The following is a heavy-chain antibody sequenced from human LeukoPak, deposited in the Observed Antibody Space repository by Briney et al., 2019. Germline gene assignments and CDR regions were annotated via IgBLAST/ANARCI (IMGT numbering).Heavy chain of an antibody. D-gene: IGHD1-1*01. J-gene: IGHJ4*02. CDR1: GFTFNRCW. V-gene: IGHV4-34*08. Sequence: PGGSLRLSCVVSGFTFNRCWMNWVRQAPGKGLEWIGEINHSGSTNYNPSLKSRVTISVDTSKNQFSLKLSSVTAADTAVYYCAEGTGSFDYWGQGTLVTVSS. CDR2: INHSGST. CDR3: AEGTGSFDY.